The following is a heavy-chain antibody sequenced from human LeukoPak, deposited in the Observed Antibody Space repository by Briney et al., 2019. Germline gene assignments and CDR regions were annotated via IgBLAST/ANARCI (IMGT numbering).Heavy chain of an antibody. Sequence: GGSLRLSCAASGFTFDTYAMHWVRQAPGKGLEWVSLISGDGGSTYYADSVKGRVTISRDNSKNSLYLLMNSLRTEDTALYYCAKDKGSGWYPFDYWGQGTLVTVSS. CDR1: GFTFDTYA. CDR2: ISGDGGST. J-gene: IGHJ4*02. D-gene: IGHD6-19*01. CDR3: AKDKGSGWYPFDY. V-gene: IGHV3-43*02.